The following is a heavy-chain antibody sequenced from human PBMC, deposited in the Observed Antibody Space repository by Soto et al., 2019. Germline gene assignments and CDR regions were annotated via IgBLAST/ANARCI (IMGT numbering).Heavy chain of an antibody. D-gene: IGHD1-20*01. CDR3: ARDNWNTV. V-gene: IGHV3-74*01. Sequence: EVQLVESGGGLVQPGGSLRLSCAASGFTFSNYWMHWVRQAPGKGLVWVSRVNGDGSSTFYADSVKGRFTISRDNAKNTVYLQMNSLRAEDKAVYYCARDNWNTVWGQGTMVTVSS. CDR1: GFTFSNYW. CDR2: VNGDGSST. J-gene: IGHJ3*01.